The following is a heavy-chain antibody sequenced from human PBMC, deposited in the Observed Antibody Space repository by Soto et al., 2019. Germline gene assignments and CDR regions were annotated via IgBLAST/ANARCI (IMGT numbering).Heavy chain of an antibody. Sequence: QVQLVQSGAEVKKPGSSVKVSCKASGGTFSSYAISWVRQAHGQGLEWMGGIIPIFGTAIYAQKFQGRVTITADKSTSTAYRELCSLRSENTAVYYCASSGGWNYPWFDPWGQGTLVTVSS. CDR2: IIPIFGTA. J-gene: IGHJ5*02. CDR1: GGTFSSYA. CDR3: ASSGGWNYPWFDP. D-gene: IGHD1-7*01. V-gene: IGHV1-69*06.